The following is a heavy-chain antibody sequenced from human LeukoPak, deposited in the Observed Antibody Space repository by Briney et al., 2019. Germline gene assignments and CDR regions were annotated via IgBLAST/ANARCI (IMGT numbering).Heavy chain of an antibody. CDR1: GFTFSSYA. Sequence: GRSLRLSCAAPGFTFSSYAMHWVRQAPGKGLEWVAVISYDGSNKYYADSVKGRFTISRDNSKNTLYLQMNSLRAEDTAVYYCASGPPHSGSLWADAFDIWGQGTMVTVSS. CDR2: ISYDGSNK. CDR3: ASGPPHSGSLWADAFDI. V-gene: IGHV3-30*01. D-gene: IGHD1-1*01. J-gene: IGHJ3*02.